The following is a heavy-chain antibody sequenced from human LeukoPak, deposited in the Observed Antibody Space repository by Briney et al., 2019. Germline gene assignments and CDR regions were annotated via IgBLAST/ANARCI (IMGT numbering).Heavy chain of an antibody. CDR2: IYDSGST. CDR1: GYSISSGYY. Sequence: SETLSLTCTVSGYSISSGYYWGWIRQPPGKGLEWIGYIYDSGSTNYNPSLKSRVTISVDTSKNQFSLKLSSVTAADTAVYYCARGRFQLWPHYYFDYWGQGTLVTVSS. J-gene: IGHJ4*02. CDR3: ARGRFQLWPHYYFDY. D-gene: IGHD5-18*01. V-gene: IGHV4-61*01.